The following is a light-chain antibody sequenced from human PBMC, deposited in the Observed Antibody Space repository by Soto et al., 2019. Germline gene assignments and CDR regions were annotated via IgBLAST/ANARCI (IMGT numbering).Light chain of an antibody. CDR1: SSDVGAYNY. Sequence: QSALTQPRSVSGSPGQSVTISCTGTSSDVGAYNYVSWYQQHSDKAPKFMIYDVSKRPSGVPDRFSGSKSGNTASLTISGLQAEDEADYYCCSYAGTYSYVFGTG. J-gene: IGLJ1*01. CDR2: DVS. CDR3: CSYAGTYSYV. V-gene: IGLV2-11*01.